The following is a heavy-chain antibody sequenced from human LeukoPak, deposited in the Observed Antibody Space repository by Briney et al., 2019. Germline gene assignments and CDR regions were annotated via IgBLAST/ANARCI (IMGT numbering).Heavy chain of an antibody. J-gene: IGHJ4*02. Sequence: ASETLSLTCTVSGGSISTSNYYWGWIRQPPGKGLEWIGSIYHSGSTYYNPSLKSQVTISVDTSKNQFSLKLSSVTAADTAVYYCARVLNYYDSSGYDYWGQGTLVTVSS. V-gene: IGHV4-39*07. D-gene: IGHD3-22*01. CDR2: IYHSGST. CDR3: ARVLNYYDSSGYDY. CDR1: GGSISTSNYY.